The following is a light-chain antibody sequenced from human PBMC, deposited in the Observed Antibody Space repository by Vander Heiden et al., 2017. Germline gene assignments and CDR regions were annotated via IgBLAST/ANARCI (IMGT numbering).Light chain of an antibody. J-gene: IGLJ2*01. CDR2: DVS. CDR3: SAYTSSSTVL. CDR1: TSDVGGYNY. Sequence: HSALTQPAPVSGSPGQSIPIPCTATTSDVGGYNYVSWYQQHPGKAPKLMIYDVSTRPSGISNRFSGSKAGNTASLTISGLQAEDEADYYCSAYTSSSTVLFGGGTKLTVL. V-gene: IGLV2-14*01.